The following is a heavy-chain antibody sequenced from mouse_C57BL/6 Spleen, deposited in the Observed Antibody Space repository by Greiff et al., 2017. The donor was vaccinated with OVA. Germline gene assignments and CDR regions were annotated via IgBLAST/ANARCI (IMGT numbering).Heavy chain of an antibody. J-gene: IGHJ2*01. Sequence: VQGVESGAELVKPGASVKISCKASGYAFSSYWMNWVKQRPGKGLEWIGQIYPGDGDTNYNGKFKGKATLTADKSSSTAYMQLSSLTSEDSAVYFCARTTVVATDFDYWGQGTTLTVSS. CDR3: ARTTVVATDFDY. CDR2: IYPGDGDT. D-gene: IGHD1-1*01. V-gene: IGHV1-80*01. CDR1: GYAFSSYW.